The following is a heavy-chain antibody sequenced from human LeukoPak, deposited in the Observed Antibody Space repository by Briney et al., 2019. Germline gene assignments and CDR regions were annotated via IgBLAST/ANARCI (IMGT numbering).Heavy chain of an antibody. Sequence: SETLSLTCTVSGDSISSYYWSWIRQPPGKGLEWIGYIYYSGSTNYNPSLKSRVTMSVDTSKNQFSLKLSSVTAADTAVYYCARGEVNMLDYWGQGTLVTVSS. CDR2: IYYSGST. D-gene: IGHD3-10*01. J-gene: IGHJ4*02. CDR3: ARGEVNMLDY. V-gene: IGHV4-59*12. CDR1: GDSISSYY.